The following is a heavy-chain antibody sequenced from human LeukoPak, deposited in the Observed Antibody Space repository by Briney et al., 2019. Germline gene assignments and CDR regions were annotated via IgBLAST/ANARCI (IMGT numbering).Heavy chain of an antibody. CDR2: ISSSSSYI. V-gene: IGHV3-21*04. Sequence: GGSLRLSCAASGFTFSSYSMNWVRQAPGKGLEWVSSISSSSSYIYYADSVKGRFTISRDNSKNTLYLQMNSLRAEDTAIYYCAKTGFRWGEFFYYMDVRGKGTTVTVSS. J-gene: IGHJ6*03. CDR3: AKTGFRWGEFFYYMDV. D-gene: IGHD1-14*01. CDR1: GFTFSSYS.